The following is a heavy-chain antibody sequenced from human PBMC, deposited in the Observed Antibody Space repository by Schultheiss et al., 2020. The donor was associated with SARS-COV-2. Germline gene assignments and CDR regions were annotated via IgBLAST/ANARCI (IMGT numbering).Heavy chain of an antibody. CDR2: IYNSGST. CDR1: GGSFSGYY. V-gene: IGHV4-34*01. D-gene: IGHD4-17*01. Sequence: SETLSLTCAVYGGSFSGYYWSWIRQSPGKGLEWIGYIYNSGSTNYNPSLKGRVSISLDMSKNQFSLKLSSVTAADTAVYYCARRGYYGDRFDYWGQGTLVTVSS. J-gene: IGHJ4*02. CDR3: ARRGYYGDRFDY.